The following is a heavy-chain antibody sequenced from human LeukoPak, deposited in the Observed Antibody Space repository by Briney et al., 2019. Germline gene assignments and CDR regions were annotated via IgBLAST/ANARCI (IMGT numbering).Heavy chain of an antibody. CDR1: GLTLTFNIDT. J-gene: IGHJ3*02. D-gene: IGHD2-8*01. V-gene: IGHV3-30*01. Sequence: PGSSLRLSCAPSGLTLTFNIDTMPSARQAPGKGLEWVALISYDKSNICYADFVKGRFTISRDNSKNTLYLQMNSLKAEDTAVYYWTTEGPSYDQGRGDVFDIWGQGTMVTVSS. CDR2: ISYDKSNI. CDR3: TTEGPSYDQGRGDVFDI.